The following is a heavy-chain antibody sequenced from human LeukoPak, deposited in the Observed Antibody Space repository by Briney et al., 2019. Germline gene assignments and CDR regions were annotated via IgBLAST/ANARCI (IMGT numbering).Heavy chain of an antibody. J-gene: IGHJ4*02. Sequence: SETLSLTCAVYGGSFSGYYWSWIRQPPGKGLEWIGEINHSGSTNYKQSLKSRVTISVDTSKNQFSLKLNSVTAADTAVYYCARDDGNLNSDYWGQGTLVSVSS. D-gene: IGHD4-23*01. CDR3: ARDDGNLNSDY. CDR2: INHSGST. V-gene: IGHV4-34*01. CDR1: GGSFSGYY.